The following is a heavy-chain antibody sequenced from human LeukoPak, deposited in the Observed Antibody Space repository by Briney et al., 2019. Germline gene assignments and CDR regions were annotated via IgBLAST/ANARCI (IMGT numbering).Heavy chain of an antibody. Sequence: ASVKVSFKASGYTFTSYYMHWVRQAPGQGLEWMGIINPSGGSTSYAQKFRGRVTTTRDMSTSTVYMELSSLRSEDTAVYYCARDLSDSSGYYDLGGDYWGQGTLVTVSS. J-gene: IGHJ4*02. CDR3: ARDLSDSSGYYDLGGDY. CDR2: INPSGGST. D-gene: IGHD3-22*01. V-gene: IGHV1-46*01. CDR1: GYTFTSYY.